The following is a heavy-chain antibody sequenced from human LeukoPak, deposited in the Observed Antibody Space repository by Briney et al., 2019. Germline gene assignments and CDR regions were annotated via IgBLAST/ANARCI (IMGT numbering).Heavy chain of an antibody. CDR1: GGSISSSSYY. V-gene: IGHV4-39*01. D-gene: IGHD2-21*02. Sequence: SETLSLTCTVSGGSISSSSYYWGWIRQPPGKGPEWIGSIHYRGTIYYNPSLKSRVTISVDTSKNQFSLNLSSVTAADTAVYYCARPQGDLYYPMDVWGQGTTVTVS. CDR2: IHYRGTI. CDR3: ARPQGDLYYPMDV. J-gene: IGHJ6*02.